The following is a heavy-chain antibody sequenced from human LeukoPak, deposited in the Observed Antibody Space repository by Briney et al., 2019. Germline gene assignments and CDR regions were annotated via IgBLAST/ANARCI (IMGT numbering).Heavy chain of an antibody. CDR2: IYHSGST. Sequence: TLSLTCAVSGGSISSGGYSWSWIRQPPGKGLEWIGYIYHSGSTYYNPSLKSRVTISVDRSKNQFSLKLSSVTAADTAVYYCHASYSSSPYYYYYGMDVWGQGTTVTVSS. CDR1: GGSISSGGYS. J-gene: IGHJ6*02. V-gene: IGHV4-30-2*01. D-gene: IGHD6-13*01. CDR3: HASYSSSPYYYYYGMDV.